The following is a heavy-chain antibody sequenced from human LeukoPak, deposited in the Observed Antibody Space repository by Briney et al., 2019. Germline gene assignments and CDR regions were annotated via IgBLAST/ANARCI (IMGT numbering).Heavy chain of an antibody. V-gene: IGHV1-46*01. CDR2: INPSGGST. J-gene: IGHJ4*02. Sequence: ATVKVSCKASGYTFTNYYIHWVRQAPGQGLEWTGIINPSGGSTSYAQKFQGRVTMTRDTSTSTVYMELSSLRSEDTAVYYCAREGPYSDSSRSRFDYWGQGTLVTVSS. CDR3: AREGPYSDSSRSRFDY. D-gene: IGHD6-6*01. CDR1: GYTFTNYY.